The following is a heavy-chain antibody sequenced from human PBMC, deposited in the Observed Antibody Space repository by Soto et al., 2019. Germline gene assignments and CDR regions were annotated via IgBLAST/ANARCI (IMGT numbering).Heavy chain of an antibody. CDR3: AKDTYSSGWWGPFDP. CDR1: GFTFNSYG. CDR2: ISHDGINK. D-gene: IGHD6-19*01. Sequence: QVQLVESGGGVVQPGRSLRLSCAASGFTFNSYGMHWVRQAPGKGVEWVAVISHDGINKYYADSAKGRFTISRDNSKNTLYLQMNSLRAEDTAVYYCAKDTYSSGWWGPFDPWGQGTLVTVSS. J-gene: IGHJ5*02. V-gene: IGHV3-30*18.